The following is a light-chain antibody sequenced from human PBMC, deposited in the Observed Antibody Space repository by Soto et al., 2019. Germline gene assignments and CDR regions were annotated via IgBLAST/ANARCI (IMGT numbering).Light chain of an antibody. CDR2: KAS. J-gene: IGKJ1*01. Sequence: DIQMTQSPSTLSASVGDRVTITCLASQSISSWLAWYQQKPGKAPKLLIYKASSLESGVPSRFSGSGSGTEFTLTISSLQPDDFATYYCQQYNSYSTWTFGQGTKVDNK. CDR1: QSISSW. CDR3: QQYNSYSTWT. V-gene: IGKV1-5*03.